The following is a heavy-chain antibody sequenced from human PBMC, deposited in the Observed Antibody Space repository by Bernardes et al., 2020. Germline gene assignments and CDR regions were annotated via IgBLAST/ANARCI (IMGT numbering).Heavy chain of an antibody. D-gene: IGHD2-2*01. CDR3: AKEGGGTSSDWVYFEY. J-gene: IGHJ4*02. CDR2: ISGSGGVT. V-gene: IGHV3-23*01. CDR1: GFTFSSYA. Sequence: GGSLRLSCAASGFTFSSYAMSWVRQAPGQGLDWVSAISGSGGVTHYADSVKGRFTISRDNSKNTLYLQMNSLRAEDTAVYYCAKEGGGTSSDWVYFEYWGQGTLVTDYS.